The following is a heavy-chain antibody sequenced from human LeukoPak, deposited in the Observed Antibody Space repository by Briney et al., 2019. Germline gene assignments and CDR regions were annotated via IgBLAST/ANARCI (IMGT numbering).Heavy chain of an antibody. Sequence: SETLSLTCTVSGGSIGDYYWSWIRQPPGKGLEWIGYIYYSGSTNYTPSLKSRVTISINTSKNQFSLRLSSVTAADTAVYYCAGATSREAFDIWGQGTRVTVSS. V-gene: IGHV4-59*01. CDR2: IYYSGST. J-gene: IGHJ3*02. CDR1: GGSIGDYY. CDR3: AGATSREAFDI. D-gene: IGHD2-2*01.